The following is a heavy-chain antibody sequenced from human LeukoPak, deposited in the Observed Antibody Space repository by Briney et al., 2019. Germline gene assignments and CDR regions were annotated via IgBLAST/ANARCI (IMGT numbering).Heavy chain of an antibody. J-gene: IGHJ4*02. CDR2: IIPIFGTA. D-gene: IGHD3-22*01. Sequence: GASVKVSCKASGGTFSSYAISWVRQAPGQGLEWMGGIIPIFGTANYAQKFQGRVTITADESTSTAYMELSSLRSEGTAVYYCVYYYDSSGYPESLDYWGQGALVTVSS. CDR1: GGTFSSYA. CDR3: VYYYDSSGYPESLDY. V-gene: IGHV1-69*13.